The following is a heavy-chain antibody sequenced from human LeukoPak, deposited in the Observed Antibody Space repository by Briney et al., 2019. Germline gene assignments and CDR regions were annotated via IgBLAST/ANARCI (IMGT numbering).Heavy chain of an antibody. CDR1: GFTFSSYG. Sequence: PGGSLRLSCAASGFTFSSYGMSWVRQAPGKGLEWVGRIKDKTDGGTTDYAAPVKGRFTISRDDSKNMLYLQMDSLKTEDTAVCYCTTEAVFDSWGQGSLVTVSS. CDR2: IKDKTDGGTT. CDR3: TTEAVFDS. V-gene: IGHV3-15*01. J-gene: IGHJ4*02.